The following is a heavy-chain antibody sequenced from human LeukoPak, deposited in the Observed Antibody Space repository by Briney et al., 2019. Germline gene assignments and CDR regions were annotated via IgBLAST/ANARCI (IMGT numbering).Heavy chain of an antibody. CDR2: INHSGST. V-gene: IGHV4-34*01. CDR3: ATSRWLQLPFFDY. J-gene: IGHJ4*02. Sequence: SETLSLTCAVYGGSFSGYYWSWIRQPPGKGLESIGEINHSGSTNYNPSLKSRVTISVDTSKNQFSLKLSSVTAADTAVYYCATSRWLQLPFFDYWGQGTLVTVSS. CDR1: GGSFSGYY. D-gene: IGHD5-24*01.